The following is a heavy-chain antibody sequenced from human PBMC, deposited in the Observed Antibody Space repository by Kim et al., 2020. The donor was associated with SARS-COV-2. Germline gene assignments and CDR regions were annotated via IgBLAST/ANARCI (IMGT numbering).Heavy chain of an antibody. J-gene: IGHJ3*01. D-gene: IGHD2-15*01. CDR2: TIPVFGTP. CDR1: GGTFTRHA. Sequence: SVKVSCKASGGTFTRHAISWVRQAPGQGFEWMGGTIPVFGTPNYAQKFQGRVTISADESTSTAYMELSSLISEDTAIYYCARRLLGGPFDVWGQGTLITVYS. CDR3: ARRLLGGPFDV. V-gene: IGHV1-69*13.